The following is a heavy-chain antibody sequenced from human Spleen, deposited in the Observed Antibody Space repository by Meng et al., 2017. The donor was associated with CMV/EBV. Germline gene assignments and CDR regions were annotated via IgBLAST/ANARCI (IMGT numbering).Heavy chain of an antibody. V-gene: IGHV4-31*02. CDR1: GGSISSGDYY. CDR3: ARDCSSTSCPLDP. Sequence: PGGSISSGDYYWSWIRQRPGRGLEWIGYTHYSGTTYYNPSLKSRITISVDTSKNQFSLELRFVTAADTAVYHCARDCSSTSCPLDPWGQGTLVTVSS. CDR2: THYSGTT. D-gene: IGHD2-2*01. J-gene: IGHJ5*02.